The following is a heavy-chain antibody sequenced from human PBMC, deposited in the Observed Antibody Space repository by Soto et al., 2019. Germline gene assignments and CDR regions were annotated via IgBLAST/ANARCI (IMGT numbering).Heavy chain of an antibody. CDR2: ISSSSSTI. J-gene: IGHJ3*02. CDR1: GFTFSSYS. CDR3: ARGFTRYGSGSYQSPWMKLEAFDI. D-gene: IGHD3-10*01. V-gene: IGHV3-48*01. Sequence: EVQLVESGGGLVQPGGSLRLSCAASGFTFSSYSMNWVRQAPGKGLEWVSYISSSSSTIYYADSVKGRFTISRDNAKNSLYLQMNSLRAEDTAVYYCARGFTRYGSGSYQSPWMKLEAFDIWGQGTMVTVSS.